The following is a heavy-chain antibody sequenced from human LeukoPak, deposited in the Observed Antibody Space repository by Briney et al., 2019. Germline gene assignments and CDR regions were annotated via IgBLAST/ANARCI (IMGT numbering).Heavy chain of an antibody. Sequence: TGGSLRLSCAASGFTFSSNWMHWVRQAPGKGLVWVSRINSDGSSTNYADSVRGRFTISRDNAKNTLYLQMNSLRAEDTAVYYCAKSYYYHSGSFDYWGQGTLVAVSS. V-gene: IGHV3-74*01. D-gene: IGHD3-10*01. CDR3: AKSYYYHSGSFDY. CDR1: GFTFSSNW. J-gene: IGHJ4*02. CDR2: INSDGSST.